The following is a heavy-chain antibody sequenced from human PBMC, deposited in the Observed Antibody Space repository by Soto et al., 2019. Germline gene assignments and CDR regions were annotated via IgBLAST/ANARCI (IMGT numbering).Heavy chain of an antibody. V-gene: IGHV3-11*01. D-gene: IGHD1-26*01. CDR1: GFTFSDYY. J-gene: IGHJ4*02. CDR3: ARVGKGGAAYYFDF. CDR2: ISSSGRTI. Sequence: GGSLRLSCAASGFTFSDYYMSWIRQTPGKGLEWISYISSSGRTIYYTDSVKGRFTISRDNAKNSLYLQMNSLRAEDTAVYYCARVGKGGAAYYFDFWGRGTLVTVSS.